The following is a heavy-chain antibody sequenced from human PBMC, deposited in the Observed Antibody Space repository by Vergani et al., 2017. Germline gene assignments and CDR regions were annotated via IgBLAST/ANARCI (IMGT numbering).Heavy chain of an antibody. Sequence: QLQLQESGPGLVKPSETLSLTCTVSGGSISSSSYYWGWIRQPPGKGLEWIGSIYYSGSTYYNPSLKSRVTISVDTSKNQFSLKLSSVTAADTAVYYCARRGDYDSSGDYYGMDVWGQGTTVTVSS. CDR3: ARRGDYDSSGDYYGMDV. J-gene: IGHJ6*02. CDR2: IYYSGST. D-gene: IGHD3-22*01. V-gene: IGHV4-39*01. CDR1: GGSISSSSYY.